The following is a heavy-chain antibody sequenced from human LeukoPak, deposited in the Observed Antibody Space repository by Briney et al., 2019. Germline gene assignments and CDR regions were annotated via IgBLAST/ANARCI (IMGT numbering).Heavy chain of an antibody. CDR1: GFTFNHYE. Sequence: GGSLRLSCAASGFTFNHYEMKWVRQAPGKGLEWVSYISRSGSTIYYADSVKGPFTISRDNAKNSLYLQMNSLRADDTAVYYCAGIITTIMDYWGQGTLVTVSS. J-gene: IGHJ4*02. V-gene: IGHV3-48*03. CDR2: ISRSGSTI. D-gene: IGHD5-12*01. CDR3: AGIITTIMDY.